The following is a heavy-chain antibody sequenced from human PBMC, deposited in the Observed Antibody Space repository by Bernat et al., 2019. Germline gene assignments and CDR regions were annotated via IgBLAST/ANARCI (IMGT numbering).Heavy chain of an antibody. Sequence: QVQLVESGGGVVQPGRSLRLSCAASGFTFSSYAMHWVRQAPGKGLEWVAVISYDGSNKYYADSVKGRFTISRDNSKNTLYLQMNSLRAEDTAVYYCARDIRNYYMDVWGKGTTVTVSS. J-gene: IGHJ6*03. CDR1: GFTFSSYA. D-gene: IGHD2-21*01. V-gene: IGHV3-30-3*01. CDR2: ISYDGSNK. CDR3: ARDIRNYYMDV.